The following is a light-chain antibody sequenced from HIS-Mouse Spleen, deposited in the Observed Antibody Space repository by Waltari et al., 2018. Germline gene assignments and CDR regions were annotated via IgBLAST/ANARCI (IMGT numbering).Light chain of an antibody. V-gene: IGLV3-10*01. Sequence: SYELTQPPAVSVSPGQTARTTGSGDALPKKYAYWYQQKSGQAPVLLIYEDSKRPSGIPERFSGSSSGTMATLTISGAQVEDEADYYCYSTDSSGNHRVFGGGTKLTVL. J-gene: IGLJ2*01. CDR1: ALPKKY. CDR2: EDS. CDR3: YSTDSSGNHRV.